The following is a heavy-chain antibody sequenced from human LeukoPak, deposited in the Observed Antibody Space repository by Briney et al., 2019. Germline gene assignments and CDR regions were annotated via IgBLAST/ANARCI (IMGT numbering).Heavy chain of an antibody. CDR1: GFSFSTYG. Sequence: PGGSLRLSCAASGFSFSTYGMHWVRQAPGKGLGWVALIWNAGTNTYYADSVKGRFTISRDNSKNTLYLQMNSLRAEDTAVYYCARTLGVRGVIGFFDYWGQGTLVTVSS. D-gene: IGHD3-10*01. CDR2: IWNAGTNT. CDR3: ARTLGVRGVIGFFDY. J-gene: IGHJ4*02. V-gene: IGHV3-33*01.